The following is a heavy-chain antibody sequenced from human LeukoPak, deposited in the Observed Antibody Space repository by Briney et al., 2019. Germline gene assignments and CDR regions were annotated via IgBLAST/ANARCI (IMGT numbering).Heavy chain of an antibody. D-gene: IGHD3-3*01. CDR3: ARGPQFWSGYYTDY. CDR2: INHSGST. CDR1: GGSFSGYY. J-gene: IGHJ4*02. Sequence: PSETLSLTCAVYGGSFSGYYWSWIRQPPGKGLEWIGEINHSGSTNYNPSLKCRVTISVDTSKNQFSLKLSSVTAADTAVYYCARGPQFWSGYYTDYWGQGTLVTVSS. V-gene: IGHV4-34*01.